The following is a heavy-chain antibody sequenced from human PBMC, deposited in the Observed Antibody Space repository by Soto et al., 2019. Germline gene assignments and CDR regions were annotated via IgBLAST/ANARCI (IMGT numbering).Heavy chain of an antibody. J-gene: IGHJ4*02. CDR1: GYTFTSYG. Sequence: QVQLVQSGAAVKKPGDSVKVSCKASGYTFTSYGINWVRQATGQGLEWMGWMNTDSGNTGHAQAFQGRVIMTSDTSISTAYMELSSLRSEDTAVYYCATSQKGYNWNYFDHWGQGALVTVSS. V-gene: IGHV1-8*01. D-gene: IGHD1-20*01. CDR2: MNTDSGNT. CDR3: ATSQKGYNWNYFDH.